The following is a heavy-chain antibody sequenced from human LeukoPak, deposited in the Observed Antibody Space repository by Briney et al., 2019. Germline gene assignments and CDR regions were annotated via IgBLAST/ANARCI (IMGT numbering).Heavy chain of an antibody. CDR2: ISSSGVYT. D-gene: IGHD2-2*02. CDR3: ARGREPYTNTDWFDP. CDR1: GFDLSRNG. J-gene: IGHJ5*02. V-gene: IGHV3-21*01. Sequence: GGSLRLSCAASGFDLSRNGMHWVRQAPGKGLEWVSSISSSGVYTYYADSVKGRFTISRDNAENSLYLQMDSLRAEDTGLYYCARGREPYTNTDWFDPWGQGTLVTVSS.